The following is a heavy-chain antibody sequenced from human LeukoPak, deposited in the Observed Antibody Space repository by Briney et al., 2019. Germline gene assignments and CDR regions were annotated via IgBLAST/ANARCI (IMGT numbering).Heavy chain of an antibody. V-gene: IGHV3-23*01. CDR2: IRSNGET. D-gene: IGHD6-13*01. Sequence: GGSLRLSCAASVFSFCSFAMCCVRQGPAGGLEWVSSIRSNGETFYADSVKGRFTLSSDRSRNMVHLQLNNLRVEDTAIYYCAKASWVSNTDSGRWGKGTLVTV. CDR1: VFSFCSFA. CDR3: AKASWVSNTDSGR. J-gene: IGHJ4*02.